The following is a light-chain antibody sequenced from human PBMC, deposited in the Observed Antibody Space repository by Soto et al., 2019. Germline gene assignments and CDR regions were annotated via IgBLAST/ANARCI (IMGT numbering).Light chain of an antibody. CDR3: LLSYSDARLWV. CDR1: TGAVTSGHY. J-gene: IGLJ3*02. CDR2: ETS. Sequence: QTVVTQEPSLTVSPGGTVTLTCGSSTGAVTSGHYPYWFQQKPGQAPRTLIYETSNKHSWTPARFSGSLLGGKAALTLSGAQPEDEAEYYCLLSYSDARLWVFGGWTKLTVL. V-gene: IGLV7-46*01.